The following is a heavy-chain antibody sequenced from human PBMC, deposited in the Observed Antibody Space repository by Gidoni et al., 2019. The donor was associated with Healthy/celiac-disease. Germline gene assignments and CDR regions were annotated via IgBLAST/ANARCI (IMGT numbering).Heavy chain of an antibody. CDR3: ATTGLADAFDI. J-gene: IGHJ3*02. Sequence: EVQLVESGGGLVKPGGSLSLSCAASGFTFSSYSMNWVRQGPGKGLEWVSSISSSSSYIYYADSVKGRFTISRDNAKNSLYLQMNSLRAEDTAVYYCATTGLADAFDIWGQGTMVTVSS. D-gene: IGHD2-2*01. CDR2: ISSSSSYI. CDR1: GFTFSSYS. V-gene: IGHV3-21*01.